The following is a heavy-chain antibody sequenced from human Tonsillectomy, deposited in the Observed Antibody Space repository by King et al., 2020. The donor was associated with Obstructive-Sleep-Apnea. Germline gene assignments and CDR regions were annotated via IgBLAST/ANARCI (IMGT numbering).Heavy chain of an antibody. V-gene: IGHV3-23*04. Sequence: VQLVESGGGLVQPGGSLRLSCAASGFTFTSYAMDWVRQAPGKGLEWVSTISGSGDSTYYTNSVKGRFTISRDNSKNTLYLQMNSLSAEDTAVYYCAKQNSGWYSGFDYWGQGTLVTVSS. J-gene: IGHJ4*02. D-gene: IGHD6-19*01. CDR2: ISGSGDST. CDR1: GFTFTSYA. CDR3: AKQNSGWYSGFDY.